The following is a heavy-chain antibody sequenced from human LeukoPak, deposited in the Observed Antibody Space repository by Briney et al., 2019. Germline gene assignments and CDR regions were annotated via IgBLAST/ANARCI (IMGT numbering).Heavy chain of an antibody. V-gene: IGHV4-34*01. CDR2: INHSGST. CDR1: GGSFSGYY. D-gene: IGHD6-6*01. J-gene: IGHJ4*02. CDR3: ARFTPGCIAVRSLDY. Sequence: SETLSLTCAVYGGSFSGYYWSWLRQPPGKGLEWIGEINHSGSTNYNPSLKRRVTISVDTSKNQFSLKLSSVTAADTAVYYCARFTPGCIAVRSLDYWGQGTLVTVSS.